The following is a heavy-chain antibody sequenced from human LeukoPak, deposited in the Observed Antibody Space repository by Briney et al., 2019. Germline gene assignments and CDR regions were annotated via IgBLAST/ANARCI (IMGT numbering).Heavy chain of an antibody. V-gene: IGHV1-18*01. Sequence: ASVKVSCKASGYTFTSYGTSWVRQAPGQGLEWMGWISAYKGNTNYAQKLQGRVTMTTDTSTSTAYMELRSLRSDDTAVYYCARDLGWRDSSGSSDYWGQGTLVTVSS. CDR2: ISAYKGNT. D-gene: IGHD3-22*01. CDR1: GYTFTSYG. J-gene: IGHJ4*02. CDR3: ARDLGWRDSSGSSDY.